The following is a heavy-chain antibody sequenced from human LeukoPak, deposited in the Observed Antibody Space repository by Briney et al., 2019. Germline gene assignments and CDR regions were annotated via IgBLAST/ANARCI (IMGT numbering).Heavy chain of an antibody. CDR1: GGSLSPYY. CDR3: ARLDSGDHGNIPH. J-gene: IGHJ1*01. Sequence: SETLSLTCTVSGGSLSPYYWTWIRQPRGKGREWMGYIYHTGTTKYNPSLSYRVTISVETSKIQFSLRLTSVTAADTAIYYCARLDSGDHGNIPHWGQGTLVTVSS. D-gene: IGHD1-26*01. CDR2: IYHTGTT. V-gene: IGHV4-59*08.